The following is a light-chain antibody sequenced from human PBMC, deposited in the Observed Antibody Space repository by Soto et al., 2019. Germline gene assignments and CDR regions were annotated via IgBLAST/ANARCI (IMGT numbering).Light chain of an antibody. CDR1: QSVSSD. V-gene: IGKV3-11*01. CDR2: DAS. CDR3: PQRSNCSPLT. J-gene: IGKJ4*01. Sequence: EIVLTQSPATLSLSPGERATLSCRASQSVSSDLAWYQQKHGQAPRLLIYDASNRATGIPARCSGSGSGTDCTLTISSLEPEDFAGYYCPQRSNCSPLTGGGGTKVEIK.